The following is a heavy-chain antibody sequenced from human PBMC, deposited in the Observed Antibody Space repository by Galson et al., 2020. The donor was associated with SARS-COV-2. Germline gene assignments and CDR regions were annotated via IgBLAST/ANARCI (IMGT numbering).Heavy chain of an antibody. D-gene: IGHD6-19*01. Sequence: GGSLRLSCAASGFTFSNYWMIWVRQAPGKGLQWVANINQDGTKKYYLDSVEGRFTISRDNAKKSLYLQMNSLRVEDTAIYYCASAILSAGPTNWGQGSLVTVSS. CDR3: ASAILSAGPTN. CDR2: INQDGTKK. V-gene: IGHV3-7*03. CDR1: GFTFSNYW. J-gene: IGHJ4*02.